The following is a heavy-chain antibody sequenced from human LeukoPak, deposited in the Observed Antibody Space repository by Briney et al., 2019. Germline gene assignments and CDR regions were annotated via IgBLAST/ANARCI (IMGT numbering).Heavy chain of an antibody. V-gene: IGHV4-61*05. Sequence: SSETLSLTCTVSGGSISSSSYYWGWIRQPPGKGLEWIGYIYYSGSTNYNPSLKSRVTISVDTSKNQFSLKLSSVTAADTAVYYCARGGELRYFDWLSRNWFDPWGQGTLVTVSS. CDR2: IYYSGST. CDR3: ARGGELRYFDWLSRNWFDP. J-gene: IGHJ5*02. CDR1: GGSISSSSYY. D-gene: IGHD3-9*01.